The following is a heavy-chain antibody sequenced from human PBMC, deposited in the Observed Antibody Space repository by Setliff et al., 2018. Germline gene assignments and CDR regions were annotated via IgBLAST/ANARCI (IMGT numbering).Heavy chain of an antibody. V-gene: IGHV3-30*02. Sequence: GGSLRLSCAASGFTFSSYGMHWVRQAPGKGLEWVAFIRYDGSNKYYADSVKGRFTISRDNSKNTLYLQMNSLRAEDTAVYYCAKVVSLYSYGSLDYWGQGTLVTVSS. D-gene: IGHD5-18*01. CDR3: AKVVSLYSYGSLDY. CDR1: GFTFSSYG. CDR2: IRYDGSNK. J-gene: IGHJ4*02.